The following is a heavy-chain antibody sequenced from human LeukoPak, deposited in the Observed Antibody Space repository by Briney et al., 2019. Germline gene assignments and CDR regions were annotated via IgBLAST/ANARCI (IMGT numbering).Heavy chain of an antibody. J-gene: IGHJ4*02. V-gene: IGHV1-69*13. D-gene: IGHD6-19*01. CDR1: GGTFSSYA. CDR2: IIPIFGTA. Sequence: SVKVSCKASGGTFSSYAISWVRQAPGQELEWMGGIIPIFGTANYAQKFQGRVTITADESTSTAYMELSSLRSEDTAVYYCASGDPGIVAGTNYFDYWGQGTLDTVSS. CDR3: ASGDPGIVAGTNYFDY.